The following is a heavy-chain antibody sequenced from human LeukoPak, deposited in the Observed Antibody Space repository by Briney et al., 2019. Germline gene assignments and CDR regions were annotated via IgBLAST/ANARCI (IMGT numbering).Heavy chain of an antibody. V-gene: IGHV1-2*02. CDR2: INPNSGDT. CDR1: GHTFTAYY. CDR3: ARDRGTNVVFDH. D-gene: IGHD1-14*01. J-gene: IGHJ4*02. Sequence: ASVKVSCKTSGHTFTAYYMHWVRQAPGQGPEWMGWINPNSGDTHYARKFHGRVTMTRDTSISTAYMDLSSLTPDDTAIYYCARDRGTNVVFDHWGQGTLVTVSS.